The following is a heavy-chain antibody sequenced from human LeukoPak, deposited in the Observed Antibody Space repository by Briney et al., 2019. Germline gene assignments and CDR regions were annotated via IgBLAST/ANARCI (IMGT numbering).Heavy chain of an antibody. V-gene: IGHV4-39*01. Sequence: SETLSLTCTVSGGSISSSSYYWGWIRQPPGKGLEWIGSIYYSGSTYYNPSLKSRVTISVDTSKNQFSLKLSSVTAADTAVYYCARHRPIGSGWHLGWFDPWGQGTLVTVSS. CDR1: GGSISSSSYY. D-gene: IGHD6-19*01. J-gene: IGHJ5*02. CDR2: IYYSGST. CDR3: ARHRPIGSGWHLGWFDP.